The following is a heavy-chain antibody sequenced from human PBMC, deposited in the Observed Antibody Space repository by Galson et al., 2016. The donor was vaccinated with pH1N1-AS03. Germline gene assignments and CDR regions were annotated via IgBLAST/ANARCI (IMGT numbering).Heavy chain of an antibody. CDR3: ARDSTITGTTEDDALDI. CDR2: IIPSLDVP. D-gene: IGHD1-14*01. J-gene: IGHJ3*02. CDR1: GGTFSSYV. V-gene: IGHV1-69*04. Sequence: SVKVSCKASGGTFSSYVINWVRQAPGQGLEWMGRIIPSLDVPNYAQKFQGRVTITADKSTRTAYMELGSLRSEDTAVYYCARDSTITGTTEDDALDIWGQGTMVIVSS.